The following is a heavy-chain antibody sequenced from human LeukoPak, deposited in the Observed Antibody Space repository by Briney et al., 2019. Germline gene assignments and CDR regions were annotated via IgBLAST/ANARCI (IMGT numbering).Heavy chain of an antibody. CDR2: INHRGDT. D-gene: IGHD1-1*01. CDR1: GGSLTTYY. Sequence: PSETLSLTCAVYGGSLTTYYWSGLRQSPGKGLEWIAEINHRGDTNYNPSVKSRVTISVDTSKNQFSLKVSSLTAADTAVYYCARGPTKSETAYFDHRGRETLVAVSS. CDR3: ARGPTKSETAYFDH. J-gene: IGHJ4*02. V-gene: IGHV4-34*01.